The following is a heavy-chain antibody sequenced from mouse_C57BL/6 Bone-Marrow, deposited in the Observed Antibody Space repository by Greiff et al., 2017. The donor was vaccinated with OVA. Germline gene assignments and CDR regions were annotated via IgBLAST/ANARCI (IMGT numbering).Heavy chain of an antibody. CDR3: ARHGLLRGDAMDY. CDR2: IRSGGSYT. Sequence: EVKLVESGGDLVKPGGSLKLSCAASGFTFSSYGMSWVRQTPDKRLEWVATIRSGGSYTYYPDSVKGRFTISRDNAKNTLYLQMSSLKSEDTSMYYCARHGLLRGDAMDYWGQGTSVTVSS. D-gene: IGHD1-1*01. CDR1: GFTFSSYG. J-gene: IGHJ4*01. V-gene: IGHV5-6*01.